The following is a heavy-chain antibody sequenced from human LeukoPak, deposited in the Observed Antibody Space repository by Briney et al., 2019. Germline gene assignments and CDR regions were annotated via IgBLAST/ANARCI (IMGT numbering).Heavy chain of an antibody. CDR3: AKNEEGYYYYGMDV. Sequence: GGSLRLSCAASGFTFSNYAMSWVRQAPGKGLEWVSAISGSGVSTYYADSVKGRFTISRDNFKNTLYLQMNSLRAEDTAVYYCAKNEEGYYYYGMDVWGQGTTVTVSS. CDR2: ISGSGVST. J-gene: IGHJ6*02. V-gene: IGHV3-23*01. D-gene: IGHD1-1*01. CDR1: GFTFSNYA.